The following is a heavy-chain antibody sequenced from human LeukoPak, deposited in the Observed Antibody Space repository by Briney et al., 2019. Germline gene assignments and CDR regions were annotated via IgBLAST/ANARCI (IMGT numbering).Heavy chain of an antibody. V-gene: IGHV4-59*01. J-gene: IGHJ5*02. CDR2: MYYSGST. CDR3: ARERRAGTNWFDP. Sequence: ADTLSLTCAVSGGSIRSYYWNWVRQPPGKGLEWIGYMYYSGSTNYNPSLKSRVTISGDTSNNQFSLKLNSVTAADTAVYYCARERRAGTNWFDPWGQGILVTVSS. D-gene: IGHD6-13*01. CDR1: GGSIRSYY.